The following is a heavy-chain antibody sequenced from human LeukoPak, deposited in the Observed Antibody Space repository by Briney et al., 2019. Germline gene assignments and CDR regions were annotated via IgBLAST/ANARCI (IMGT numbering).Heavy chain of an antibody. J-gene: IGHJ4*02. Sequence: PGGSLRLSCAASGFTFSSYSMNWVRQAPGKGLEWVAVISYDGSNKYYADSVKGRFTISRDNSKNTLYLQMNSLRAEDTAVYYCARGAFYDSSGPTFDYWGQGTLVTVSS. V-gene: IGHV3-30*03. CDR1: GFTFSSYS. CDR2: ISYDGSNK. D-gene: IGHD3-22*01. CDR3: ARGAFYDSSGPTFDY.